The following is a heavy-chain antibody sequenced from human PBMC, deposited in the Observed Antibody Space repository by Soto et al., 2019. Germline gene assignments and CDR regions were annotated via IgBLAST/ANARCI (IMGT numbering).Heavy chain of an antibody. D-gene: IGHD3-10*01. CDR2: IYYSGST. CDR3: ARGGGFGELSPYYFDY. V-gene: IGHV4-59*01. J-gene: IGHJ4*02. Sequence: SETLSLTCTVSGGSISSYYWSWIRQPPGKGLEWIGYIYYSGSTNYNPSLKSRVTISVDTSKNQFSLKLSSVTAADTAVYYCARGGGFGELSPYYFDYWGQGTLVTVS. CDR1: GGSISSYY.